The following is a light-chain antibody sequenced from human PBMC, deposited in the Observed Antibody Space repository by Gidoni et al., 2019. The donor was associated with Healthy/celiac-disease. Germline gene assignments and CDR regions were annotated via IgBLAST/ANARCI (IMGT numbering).Light chain of an antibody. CDR3: SSYTSSSTVV. J-gene: IGLJ2*01. CDR1: SSAVGGYNY. Sequence: QSALTQPASVSGSPGQSITISCTGTSSAVGGYNYVSWYQQHPGKAPKLMIYEVNNRPSGVSNRCSGSKSGNTASLTISGLQAEDEADYYCSSYTSSSTVVFGGGTKLTVL. V-gene: IGLV2-14*01. CDR2: EVN.